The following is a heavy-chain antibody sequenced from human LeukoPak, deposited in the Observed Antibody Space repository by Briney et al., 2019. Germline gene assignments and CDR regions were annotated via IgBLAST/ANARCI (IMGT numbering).Heavy chain of an antibody. Sequence: SETLSLTCPVSGGSISSYYWSWIRQPPGKGLEWIGYIYYSGSTNYNPSLKSRVTISVDTSKNQFSLKLSSVTAADTAVYYCASSSRGGGWFDPWGQGTLVTVSS. CDR1: GGSISSYY. J-gene: IGHJ5*02. CDR2: IYYSGST. V-gene: IGHV4-59*01. CDR3: ASSSRGGGWFDP. D-gene: IGHD6-6*01.